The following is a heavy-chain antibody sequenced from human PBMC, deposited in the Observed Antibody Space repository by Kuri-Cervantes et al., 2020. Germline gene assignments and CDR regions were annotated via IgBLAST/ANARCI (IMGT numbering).Heavy chain of an antibody. CDR1: GGSI. V-gene: IGHV4-59*01. CDR2: IYNSGST. D-gene: IGHD7-27*01. Sequence: SETLSLTCTVSGGSIWSWIRQPPGKGLVWIGYIYNSGSTNYNPSLKSRVTISVDTSKNQFSLKLNSVTAADTAVYYCARESGETDAFDIWGQGTMVTVSS. CDR3: ARESGETDAFDI. J-gene: IGHJ3*02.